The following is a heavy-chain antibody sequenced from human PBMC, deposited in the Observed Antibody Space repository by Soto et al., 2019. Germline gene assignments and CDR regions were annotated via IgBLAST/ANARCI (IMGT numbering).Heavy chain of an antibody. CDR3: ARVRESITIFGVVRFFDY. Sequence: EVQLVETGGGLIQPGGSLRLSCAASGFTVSSNYMSWVRQAPGKGLEWVSVIYSGGSTYYADSVKGRFTISRDNSKNSLYLQMNSLRAEDTAVYYCARVRESITIFGVVRFFDYWGQGTLVTVSS. CDR2: IYSGGST. J-gene: IGHJ4*02. D-gene: IGHD3-3*01. V-gene: IGHV3-53*02. CDR1: GFTVSSNY.